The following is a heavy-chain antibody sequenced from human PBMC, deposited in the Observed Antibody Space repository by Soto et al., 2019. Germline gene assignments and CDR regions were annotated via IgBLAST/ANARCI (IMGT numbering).Heavy chain of an antibody. CDR1: GYTFTSYA. J-gene: IGHJ6*02. D-gene: IGHD6-13*01. V-gene: IGHV7-4-1*01. CDR2: INTNTGNP. CDR3: SRDGAVTSGSIWYVGSPHYYYYGMDV. Sequence: QVQLVQSGSELKKPGASVKVSCKASGYTFTSYAMNWVRQAPGQGLEWMGWINTNTGNPTYAQGFTGRFVFSLGTSVSTAYLHNCRLKAEDPAVYSCSRDGAVTSGSIWYVGSPHYYYYGMDVWGHGTTGTVSS.